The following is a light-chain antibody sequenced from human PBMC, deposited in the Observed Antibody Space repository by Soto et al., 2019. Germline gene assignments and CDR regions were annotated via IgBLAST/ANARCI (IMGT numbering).Light chain of an antibody. CDR3: SSYTSSSTYV. V-gene: IGLV2-14*01. Sequence: QSVLTQPASVSGSPGQSITISCTGTSSYIGDYNSVSWYQQHPGKAPKLMIYEVSNRPSGISNRFSGSKSGNTASLTISGPQAEDEADYSCSSYTSSSTYVFGTGTKVTVL. CDR2: EVS. J-gene: IGLJ1*01. CDR1: SSYIGDYNS.